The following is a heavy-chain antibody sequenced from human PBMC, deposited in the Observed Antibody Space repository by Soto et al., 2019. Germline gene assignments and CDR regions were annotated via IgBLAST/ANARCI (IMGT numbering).Heavy chain of an antibody. D-gene: IGHD3-22*01. J-gene: IGHJ2*01. CDR1: GFTFSSYG. Sequence: QVQLVESGGGVVQPGRSLRLSCAASGFTFSSYGMHWVRQAPGKGLELVAVIWYDGSNKYYADSVKGRFTISRDNSKNTLYLQMNSLRAEDTAVYYCARDPVEAEYYASSGAVAPNWYFDLWGRGTLVTVSS. V-gene: IGHV3-33*01. CDR3: ARDPVEAEYYASSGAVAPNWYFDL. CDR2: IWYDGSNK.